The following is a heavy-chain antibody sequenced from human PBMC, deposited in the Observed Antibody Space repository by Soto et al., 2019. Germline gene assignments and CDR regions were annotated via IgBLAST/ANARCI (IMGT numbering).Heavy chain of an antibody. CDR3: AREVVVAAGYYYYYYMDV. J-gene: IGHJ6*03. V-gene: IGHV1-3*01. CDR2: INAGNGNT. Sequence: ASVKVSCKASGYTFTSYAMHWVRQAPGQRLEWMGWINAGNGNTKYSQKFQGRVTITRDTSASTAYMELSSLRSEDTAVYYCAREVVVAAGYYYYYYMDVWGKGTTVTVSS. D-gene: IGHD2-15*01. CDR1: GYTFTSYA.